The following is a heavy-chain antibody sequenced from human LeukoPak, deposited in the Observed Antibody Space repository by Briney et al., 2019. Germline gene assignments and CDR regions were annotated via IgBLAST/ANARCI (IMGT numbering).Heavy chain of an antibody. CDR2: IYYSGST. Sequence: SETLSLTCTVAGGSISSNSYYWGWIRQPPGKGLEWIGTIYYSGSTYYNSSLKSRVTMSVDKSKNQFALKLTSVTAADTAVYYCSRVASVWIKDYYYMDVWGKGTTVTVSS. D-gene: IGHD5-12*01. J-gene: IGHJ6*03. CDR1: GGSISSNSYY. CDR3: SRVASVWIKDYYYMDV. V-gene: IGHV4-39*06.